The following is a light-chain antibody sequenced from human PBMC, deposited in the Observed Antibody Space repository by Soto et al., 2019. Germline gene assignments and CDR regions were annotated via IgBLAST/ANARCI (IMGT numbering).Light chain of an antibody. V-gene: IGKV3-15*01. CDR2: GAS. Sequence: DIVMTQSPATLSLSPGDSATLSCRTSQNVSNNLAWYQQKPGQAPRLLIYGASTRATGIPARFSGSGSGTEFTLTISSLQSEDFAVYYCQQYNNRPPWTFGQGTKVDIK. CDR3: QQYNNRPPWT. CDR1: QNVSNN. J-gene: IGKJ1*01.